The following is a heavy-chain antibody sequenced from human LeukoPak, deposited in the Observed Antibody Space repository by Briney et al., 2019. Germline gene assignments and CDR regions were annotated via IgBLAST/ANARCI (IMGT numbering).Heavy chain of an antibody. V-gene: IGHV1-2*02. Sequence: ASVKVSCKASGYTFTSYGISWVRQAPGQGLEWMGWINPNSGGTNYAQKFQGRVTMTRDTSISTAYMELSRLRSEDTAVYYCARGSYSYGYATYYYYVDVWGKGTTVTISS. J-gene: IGHJ6*03. CDR2: INPNSGGT. D-gene: IGHD5-18*01. CDR1: GYTFTSYG. CDR3: ARGSYSYGYATYYYYVDV.